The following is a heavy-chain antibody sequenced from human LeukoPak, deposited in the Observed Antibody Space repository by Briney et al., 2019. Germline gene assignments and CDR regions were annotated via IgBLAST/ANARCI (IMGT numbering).Heavy chain of an antibody. CDR1: GLTFGNAW. J-gene: IGHJ4*02. Sequence: GGSLRLSCAVSGLTFGNAWVNWVRQARGEGLEWVGRIKTKTDGGTTDYAAPVKGRFTIARDDSKNTLYLHMNSLKTEDTAVYHCTTEANYDSTGYLNWGQGTLVTVSS. CDR3: TTEANYDSTGYLN. CDR2: IKTKTDGGTT. V-gene: IGHV3-15*01. D-gene: IGHD3-22*01.